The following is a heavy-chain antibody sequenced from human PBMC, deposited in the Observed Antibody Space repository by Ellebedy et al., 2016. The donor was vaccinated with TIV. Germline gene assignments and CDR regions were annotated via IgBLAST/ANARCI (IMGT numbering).Heavy chain of an antibody. D-gene: IGHD2-2*01. CDR1: GGSVSSGSYY. Sequence: SETLSLTXTVSGGSVSSGSYYWSWIRQPPGKGLEWIGYIYYSGSTNYNPSLKSRVTISVDTSKNQFSLKLSSVTAADTAVYYCARQGRVPAAKSFPGLQTGGYFDLWGRGTLVTVSS. CDR3: ARQGRVPAAKSFPGLQTGGYFDL. J-gene: IGHJ2*01. CDR2: IYYSGST. V-gene: IGHV4-61*01.